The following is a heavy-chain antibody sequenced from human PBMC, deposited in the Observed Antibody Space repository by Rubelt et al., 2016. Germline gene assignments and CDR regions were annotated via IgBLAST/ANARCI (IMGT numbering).Heavy chain of an antibody. V-gene: IGHV3-21*01. CDR3: LRETRNSFDY. D-gene: IGHD1-7*01. Sequence: EVQLVESGGGLVKPGGSLRLSCAASGFTFSYYSMNWVRQAPGKGLEWVSFISSSSSNIYYADSMKGRFTISRDNAKNSVYLQMNSLRAEDTAVYYCLRETRNSFDYWGQGTLVTVSS. CDR2: ISSSSSNI. J-gene: IGHJ4*02. CDR1: GFTFSYYS.